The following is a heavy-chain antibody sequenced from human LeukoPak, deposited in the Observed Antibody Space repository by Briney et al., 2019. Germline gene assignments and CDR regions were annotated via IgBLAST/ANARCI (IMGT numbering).Heavy chain of an antibody. D-gene: IGHD3-10*01. Sequence: KPSETLSLTCTVSGGSISGYYWSWIWQSPGKGLEWIGYIHYSGSINCNPSLKSRVSISVDTSKNQFSLKLNSVTAADTAVYYRARGRKDSSMVSYFDNWGRGSLDTVSS. CDR1: GGSISGYY. CDR3: ARGRKDSSMVSYFDN. J-gene: IGHJ4*02. CDR2: IHYSGSI. V-gene: IGHV4-59*01.